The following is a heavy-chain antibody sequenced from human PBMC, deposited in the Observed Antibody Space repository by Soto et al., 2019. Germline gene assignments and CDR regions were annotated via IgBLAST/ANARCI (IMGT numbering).Heavy chain of an antibody. J-gene: IGHJ4*02. CDR3: ARLVAAGITYYFDS. CDR1: AFSLSTSGVG. V-gene: IGHV2-5*02. D-gene: IGHD2-21*01. CDR2: IYWDDDK. Sequence: QITLKESGPTLVKPTQTLTLTCTFSAFSLSTSGVGVGWIRQPPGKALEWLTFIYWDDDKRYSPSLKIRLTITKDTYKNQVVLTMTNMDPVYTATYYCARLVAAGITYYFDSWGQGTLVTVSS.